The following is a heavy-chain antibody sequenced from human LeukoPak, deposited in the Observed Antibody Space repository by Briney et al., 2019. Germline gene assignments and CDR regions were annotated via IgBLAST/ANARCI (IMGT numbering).Heavy chain of an antibody. CDR3: AKDRGADGKLPYYFDY. J-gene: IGHJ4*02. D-gene: IGHD2-21*01. Sequence: GGSLRLSCAASGFIFDSYAMNWVRQAPGKGLEWVSGINTGGGATYYADSVKGRFTISRDNSKNTLYLQVGSLRAEDTAVYYCAKDRGADGKLPYYFDYWGQGTLVTVSS. V-gene: IGHV3-23*01. CDR2: INTGGGAT. CDR1: GFIFDSYA.